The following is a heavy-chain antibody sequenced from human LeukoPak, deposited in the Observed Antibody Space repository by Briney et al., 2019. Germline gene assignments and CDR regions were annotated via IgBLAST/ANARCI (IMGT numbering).Heavy chain of an antibody. CDR3: ATSLQWRYYYYMDV. CDR1: GYTLTELS. D-gene: IGHD6-19*01. V-gene: IGHV1-24*01. CDR2: FDPEDGET. J-gene: IGHJ6*03. Sequence: ASVKVSCKVSGYTLTELSMHWVRQAPGKGLEWMGGFDPEDGETIYAQKFQGRVTMTEDTSTDTAYMELSSLRSEDTAVYYCATSLQWRYYYYMDVWGKGTTVTVSS.